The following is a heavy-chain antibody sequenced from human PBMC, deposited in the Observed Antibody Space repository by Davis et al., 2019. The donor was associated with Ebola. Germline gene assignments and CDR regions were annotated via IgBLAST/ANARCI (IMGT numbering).Heavy chain of an antibody. D-gene: IGHD4-17*01. V-gene: IGHV3-33*01. CDR1: GFTFSSYG. CDR3: ARAGDYGWYYYGMDV. CDR2: IWYDGSSK. Sequence: GESLKISCAASGFTFSSYGMHWVRQAPGKGLEWVAVIWYDGSSKYYADSVKGRFTISRDNSKNTLYLQMNSLRAEDTAVYYCARAGDYGWYYYGMDVWGQGTTVTVSS. J-gene: IGHJ6*02.